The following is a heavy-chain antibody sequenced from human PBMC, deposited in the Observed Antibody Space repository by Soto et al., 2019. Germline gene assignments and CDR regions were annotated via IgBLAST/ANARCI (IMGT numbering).Heavy chain of an antibody. D-gene: IGHD3-3*01. CDR3: GRIITIFGVVHYYYYGMDV. CDR2: INHSGST. CDR1: GGSFSGYY. V-gene: IGHV4-34*01. J-gene: IGHJ6*02. Sequence: SEDPVLTCAVYGGSFSGYYWSWIRQPPGKGLEWIGEINHSGSTNYNPSLKSRVTISVDTSKNQFSLKLSSVTAADTAVYYCGRIITIFGVVHYYYYGMDVWGQGTTVTVSS.